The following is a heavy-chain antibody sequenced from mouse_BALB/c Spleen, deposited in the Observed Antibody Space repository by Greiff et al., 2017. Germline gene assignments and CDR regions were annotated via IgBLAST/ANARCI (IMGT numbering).Heavy chain of an antibody. J-gene: IGHJ4*01. Sequence: EVHLVESGGGLVKPGGSLKLSCAASGFTFSDYYMYWVRQTPEKRLEWVATISDGGSYTYYPDSVKGRFTISRDNAKNNLYLQMSSLKSEDTAMYYCARGLYGSSPYYAMDYWGQGTSVTVSS. D-gene: IGHD1-1*01. V-gene: IGHV5-4*02. CDR2: ISDGGSYT. CDR3: ARGLYGSSPYYAMDY. CDR1: GFTFSDYY.